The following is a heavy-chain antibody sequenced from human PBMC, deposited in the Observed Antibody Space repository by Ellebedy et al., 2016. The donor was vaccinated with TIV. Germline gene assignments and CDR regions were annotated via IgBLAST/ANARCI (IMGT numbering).Heavy chain of an antibody. V-gene: IGHV3-30*04. CDR3: ARCYYYDSRGYSLDDAFDI. Sequence: GGSLRLSCAASGFTFSSYAMHWARQAPGKGLEWVAVISYDGSNKNYADSVKGRFTISRDNSKNALYLQMSSLRAEDTALYYCARCYYYDSRGYSLDDAFDIWGQGTMVTVSS. J-gene: IGHJ3*02. CDR2: ISYDGSNK. CDR1: GFTFSSYA. D-gene: IGHD3-22*01.